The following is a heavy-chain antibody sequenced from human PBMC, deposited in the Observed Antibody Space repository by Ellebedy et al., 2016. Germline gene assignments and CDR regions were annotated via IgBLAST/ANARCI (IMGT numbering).Heavy chain of an antibody. CDR1: GFTFSSYA. D-gene: IGHD2-21*02. J-gene: IGHJ4*02. CDR2: FIGSGGST. V-gene: IGHV3-23*01. Sequence: GESLKISCAASGFTFSSYAMSWVRQAPGKGLDLVSAFIGSGGSTYYADSVKGRFTISRDNSKHTLSLKMNSLRAEDTAVYYCALVVTATLDYWGQGTLVTVSS. CDR3: ALVVTATLDY.